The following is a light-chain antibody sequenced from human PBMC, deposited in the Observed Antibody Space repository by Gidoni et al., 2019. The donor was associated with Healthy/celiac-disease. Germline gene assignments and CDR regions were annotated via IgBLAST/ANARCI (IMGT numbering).Light chain of an antibody. CDR1: QSISSY. CDR2: AAS. J-gene: IGKJ1*01. Sequence: DIQRTQSPSSLSVSVGDRVTITCRASQSISSYLNWDQQKPGKAPKLLIYAASSWQSGVPSRFSGSGSGTDFTLTISSLQPEDFATYYCQQSYSSITCGQGTKVEIK. V-gene: IGKV1-39*01. CDR3: QQSYSSIT.